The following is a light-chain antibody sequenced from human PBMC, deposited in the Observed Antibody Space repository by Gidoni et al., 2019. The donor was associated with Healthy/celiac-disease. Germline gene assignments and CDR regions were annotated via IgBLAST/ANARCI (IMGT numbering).Light chain of an antibody. J-gene: IGKJ5*01. V-gene: IGKV3-11*02. CDR1: HTVSRY. CDR2: DAA. CDR3: QQRSNWPPIT. Sequence: DIVLSQSPATLSLSPGERATPSCRTSHTVSRYLAWYQQKPGQDPRLLIYDAANRATGIPAMFSGSGSGRDFTLTISSLEPADFVVYYCQQRSNWPPITFGQGTRLEIK.